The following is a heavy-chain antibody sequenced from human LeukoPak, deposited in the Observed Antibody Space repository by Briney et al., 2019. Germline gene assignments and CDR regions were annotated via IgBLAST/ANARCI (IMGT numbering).Heavy chain of an antibody. CDR3: ARVNFGPKNRIAAAGTEPSDY. CDR2: INTNTGNP. J-gene: IGHJ4*02. V-gene: IGHV7-4-1*02. CDR1: GYTFTSYA. Sequence: VASVKVSCKASGYTFTSYAMNWVRQAPGQGLEWMGWINTNTGNPTYAQGFTGRFVFSLDTSVSTAYLQISSLKAEDTAVYYCARVNFGPKNRIAAAGTEPSDYWGQGTLVTVSS. D-gene: IGHD6-13*01.